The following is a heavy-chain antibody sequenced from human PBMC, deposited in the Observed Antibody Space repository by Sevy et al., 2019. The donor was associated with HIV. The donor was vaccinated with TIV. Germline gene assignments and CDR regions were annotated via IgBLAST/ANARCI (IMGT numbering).Heavy chain of an antibody. V-gene: IGHV3-43*01. J-gene: IGHJ6*02. D-gene: IGHD3-10*01. CDR3: AKDNPGESDRFGELLPAYGMDV. Sequence: GGSLRLSCAASGFTFDDYTMHWVRRAPGKGLEWVSLISWDGGRTYYADSVKGRFTISRDNSKNSLYLQMNSLRTEDTALYYCAKDNPGESDRFGELLPAYGMDVWGQGTTVTVSS. CDR2: ISWDGGRT. CDR1: GFTFDDYT.